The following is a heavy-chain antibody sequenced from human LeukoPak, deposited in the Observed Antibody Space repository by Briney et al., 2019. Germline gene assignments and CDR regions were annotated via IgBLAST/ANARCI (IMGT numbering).Heavy chain of an antibody. D-gene: IGHD3-10*01. Sequence: QSGTSLRLSCAASGFTFSSYALSWVRQAPGKGLEWVSTMTSDGGGTYSADSVKGRFTVSRDNSKNTLFLQMTRLRAEDTAVYYCAKLDSPWAARGSFDHWGQGALVTVSS. CDR3: AKLDSPWAARGSFDH. V-gene: IGHV3-23*01. J-gene: IGHJ5*02. CDR2: MTSDGGGT. CDR1: GFTFSSYA.